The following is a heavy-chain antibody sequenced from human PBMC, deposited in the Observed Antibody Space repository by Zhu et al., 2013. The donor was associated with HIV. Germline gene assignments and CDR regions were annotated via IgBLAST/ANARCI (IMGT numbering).Heavy chain of an antibody. CDR1: GYTFTDYD. CDR3: ARGGREHYYMDV. CDR2: MNPNTGNT. Sequence: QVQLVQSGAEVKKPGASVRVSCSSSGYTFTDYDINWVRQAPGQGLEWMGWMNPNTGNTGYAQKFQGRVTLTRNTSISTAYMELSSLRSDDTAVYYCARGGREHYYMDVWGKGTTVTVSS. J-gene: IGHJ6*03. V-gene: IGHV1-8*03.